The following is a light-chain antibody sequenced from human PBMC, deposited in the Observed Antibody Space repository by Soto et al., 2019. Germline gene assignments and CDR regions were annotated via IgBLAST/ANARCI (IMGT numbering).Light chain of an antibody. CDR3: QQYGSSRWT. CDR1: QSVSSN. V-gene: IGKV3-15*01. CDR2: DAS. J-gene: IGKJ1*01. Sequence: EIVMTQSPATLSVSPGERTTLSCRASQSVSSNLVWYQQKPGQAPRLLIYDASTRATGIPARFSGSGSGTEFTLTISRLEPEDFAVYYCQQYGSSRWTFGQGTKVDIK.